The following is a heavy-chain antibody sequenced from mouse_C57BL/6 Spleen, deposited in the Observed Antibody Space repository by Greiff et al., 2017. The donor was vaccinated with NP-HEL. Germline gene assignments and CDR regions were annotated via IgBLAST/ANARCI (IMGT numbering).Heavy chain of an antibody. J-gene: IGHJ2*01. CDR1: GYTFTSYW. V-gene: IGHV1-64*01. D-gene: IGHD2-4*01. CDR3: ARSDDYEAFDY. CDR2: IHPNSGST. Sequence: QVQLQQPGAELVKPGASVKLSCKASGYTFTSYWMHWVKQRPGQGLEWIGMIHPNSGSTNYNEKFKSKATLTVDKSSSTAYMQLSSLTSEDSAVYYCARSDDYEAFDYWGQGTTLTVSS.